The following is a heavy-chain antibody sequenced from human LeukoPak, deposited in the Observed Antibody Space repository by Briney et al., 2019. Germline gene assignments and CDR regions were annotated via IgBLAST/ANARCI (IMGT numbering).Heavy chain of an antibody. J-gene: IGHJ3*01. CDR2: IYNSGTT. V-gene: IGHV3-53*01. D-gene: IGHD6-19*01. Sequence: GGSLRLSCAASGFTVVSNCMSWVRQAPEKGLEWVSVIYNSGTTYYTDSVKGRFTFSRDISKNTLYLQMNSLRAEDTAVYYCARDPQWLGRAFDVWGRGTMVTVSS. CDR1: GFTVVSNC. CDR3: ARDPQWLGRAFDV.